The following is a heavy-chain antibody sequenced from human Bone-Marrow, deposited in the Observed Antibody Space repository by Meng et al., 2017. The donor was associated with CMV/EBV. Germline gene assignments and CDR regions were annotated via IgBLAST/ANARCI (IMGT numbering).Heavy chain of an antibody. CDR1: GGSISRSNYY. J-gene: IGHJ4*02. CDR2: IYYSGST. D-gene: IGHD4-17*01. CDR3: VHDYGDSKPVY. V-gene: IGHV4-39*07. Sequence: SETLSLTCNVSGGSISRSNYYWGWIRQPPGKGLEWIGRIYYSGSTYYNPSLKSRVTISIDTSKNQFSLKLSSVTAADTAVYYCVHDYGDSKPVYWGQGTLVTVSS.